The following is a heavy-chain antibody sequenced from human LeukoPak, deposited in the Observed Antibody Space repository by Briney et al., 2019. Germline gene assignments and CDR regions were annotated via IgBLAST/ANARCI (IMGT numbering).Heavy chain of an antibody. V-gene: IGHV1-18*01. D-gene: IGHD3-22*01. CDR1: GYTFTSYG. J-gene: IGHJ4*02. Sequence: ASVKVSCKASGYTFTSYGISWVRQAPGQGLEWMGWISAYNGNTNYAQKLQGRVTMTTDTSTSTAYMELRSLRSDDTAVYYCAREGYYYDSSGYGDYWGQGTLVTVSS. CDR2: ISAYNGNT. CDR3: AREGYYYDSSGYGDY.